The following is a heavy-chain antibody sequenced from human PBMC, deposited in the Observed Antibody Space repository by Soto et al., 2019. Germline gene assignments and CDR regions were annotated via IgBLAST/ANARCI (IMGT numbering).Heavy chain of an antibody. V-gene: IGHV3-7*03. Sequence: VGSLRLSCSASGFTFTSYWMTWVRQAPGKGLEWVANIKQDGSEKYYVDSVKGRFTISRDNAKNSLNLQMNSLRAEDTAVYYCARSVARSGLFDSWGQGTLVTVSS. CDR2: IKQDGSEK. CDR1: GFTFTSYW. CDR3: ARSVARSGLFDS. J-gene: IGHJ4*02. D-gene: IGHD2-15*01.